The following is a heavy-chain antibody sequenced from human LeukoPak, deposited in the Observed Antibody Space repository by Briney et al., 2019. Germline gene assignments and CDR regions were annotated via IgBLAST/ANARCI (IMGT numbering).Heavy chain of an antibody. V-gene: IGHV4-39*01. J-gene: IGHJ5*02. Sequence: WVRQAPGKGLEWIGTIYYGGSTHYNPSLRSRVTISVDTSKNQFSLRLSPVTAADTAVYYCSRPRYYYGSGSYLFNWFDPWGQGTLVTVSS. D-gene: IGHD3-10*01. CDR2: IYYGGST. CDR3: SRPRYYYGSGSYLFNWFDP.